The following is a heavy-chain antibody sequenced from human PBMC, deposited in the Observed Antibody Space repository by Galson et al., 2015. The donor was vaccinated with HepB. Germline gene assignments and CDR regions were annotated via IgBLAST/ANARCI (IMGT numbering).Heavy chain of an antibody. CDR2: IRSKASNYAT. V-gene: IGHV3-73*01. CDR3: TRLGDFSGYSSR. D-gene: IGHD6-13*01. Sequence: SLRLSCAASGFTFSGSAIHWVRQPSGKGPEWVGRIRSKASNYATSYVPSLKGRFTISRDDSKHMAYLHMKSLKTEDSAVYYCTRLGDFSGYSSRWGQGTLVTVSS. J-gene: IGHJ4*02. CDR1: GFTFSGSA.